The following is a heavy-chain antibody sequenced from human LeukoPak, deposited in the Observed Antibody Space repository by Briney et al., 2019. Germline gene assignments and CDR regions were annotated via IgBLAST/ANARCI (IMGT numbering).Heavy chain of an antibody. CDR1: GFTFSSYE. V-gene: IGHV3-48*03. J-gene: IGHJ5*02. CDR3: ARGADGVSSNSRGWFDP. CDR2: ISSSGSII. D-gene: IGHD2-15*01. Sequence: GWSLRPPCAASGFTFSSYEMNWVRQAPGKGLEWVSYISSSGSIIYHADSVKGRFTIPRDNAKNSLYLQMNSLRAEDTAVYYCARGADGVSSNSRGWFDPWGQGTLDTVSS.